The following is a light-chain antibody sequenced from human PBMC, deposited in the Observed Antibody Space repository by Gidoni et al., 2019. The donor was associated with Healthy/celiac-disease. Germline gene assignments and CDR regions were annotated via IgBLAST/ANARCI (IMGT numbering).Light chain of an antibody. J-gene: IGKJ4*01. CDR3: QPRSNWPLT. V-gene: IGKV3-11*01. CDR1: QSVSSY. Sequence: EHVLTQSEATLSLSPGERATLSCRASQSVSSYLAWYQQKPGQAPRLLIYDASNRATGIPARFSGSGSGTDITLAISSLVPEDFAVYYCQPRSNWPLTFGGGSKVEI. CDR2: DAS.